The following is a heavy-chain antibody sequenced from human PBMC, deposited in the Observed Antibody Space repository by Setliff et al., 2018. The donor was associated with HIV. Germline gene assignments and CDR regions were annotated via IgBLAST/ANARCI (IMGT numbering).Heavy chain of an antibody. D-gene: IGHD5-12*01. CDR1: GGSFSGYY. Sequence: SETLSLTCAVYGGSFSGYYWSWIRQPPGKGLEWIGELNHRGSTNYNPSLKSRVASFIDTSKNHFSPYLNSVPAADTAVYYCARHVSPEYSDYAHWYFDRWGTGYYYYMDVWGKGTTVTVSS. J-gene: IGHJ6*03. V-gene: IGHV4-34*01. CDR2: LNHRGST. CDR3: ARHVSPEYSDYAHWYFDRWGTGYYYYMDV.